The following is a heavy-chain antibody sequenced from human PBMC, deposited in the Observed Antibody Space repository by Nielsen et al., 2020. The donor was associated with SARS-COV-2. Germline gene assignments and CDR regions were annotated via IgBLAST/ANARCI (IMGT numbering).Heavy chain of an antibody. D-gene: IGHD2-2*01. CDR2: TSGYNDIT. Sequence: ASVKVSCKASGYTFTSYGISWVRQAPGQGLEWMGWTSGYNDITNYAQKFRGRVSFTTDTPTSTAYMEMRSLRIDDTAVYYCARGHGGVISKADYWGQGTLVTVSS. J-gene: IGHJ4*02. CDR1: GYTFTSYG. CDR3: ARGHGGVISKADY. V-gene: IGHV1-18*01.